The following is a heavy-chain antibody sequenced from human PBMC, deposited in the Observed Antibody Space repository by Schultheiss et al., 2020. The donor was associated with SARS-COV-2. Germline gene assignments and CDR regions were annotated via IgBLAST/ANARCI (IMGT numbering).Heavy chain of an antibody. J-gene: IGHJ4*02. CDR3: ARVFLNWFGEPKRDY. D-gene: IGHD3-10*01. CDR2: IKQDGSEK. V-gene: IGHV3-7*03. Sequence: GESLKISCAASGFSFSVYWMSWVRQAPGKGLEWVANIKQDGSEKYYVDSVKGRFTISRDNAKNSLYLQMNSLRAEDTAVYYCARVFLNWFGEPKRDYWGQGTLVTVSS. CDR1: GFSFSVYW.